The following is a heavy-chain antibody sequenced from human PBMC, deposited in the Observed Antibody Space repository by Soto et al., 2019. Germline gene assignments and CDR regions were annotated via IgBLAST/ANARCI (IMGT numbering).Heavy chain of an antibody. CDR2: ISYDGSNR. V-gene: IGHV3-30*03. CDR1: GFTFSTYG. Sequence: QVQLVESGGGVVQPGGSLRLSCAASGFTFSTYGMHWVRQAPGKGLEWVAVISYDGSNRYYGDSVKSRFTISRDNSKNTLYLQMNTLRAEDTAVYYCASAWSGDYYFDSWAQGTLVTVSS. CDR3: ASAWSGDYYFDS. D-gene: IGHD3-3*01. J-gene: IGHJ4*02.